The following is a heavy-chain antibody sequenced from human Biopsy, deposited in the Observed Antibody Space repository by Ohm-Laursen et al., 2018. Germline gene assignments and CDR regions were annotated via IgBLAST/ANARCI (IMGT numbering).Heavy chain of an antibody. CDR3: ARLYRLDDYWNDDPPDAFDV. J-gene: IGHJ3*01. Sequence: ASVKVSCKTSGYTFTSYYIHWVRQAPGQGLEWMGVMTPTTTYAQKFQGRLTMTRDTSTSTVYMELSSLRSEDTAVFFCARLYRLDDYWNDDPPDAFDVWGQGTRVTVSS. D-gene: IGHD3-3*01. CDR2: MTPTT. CDR1: GYTFTSYY. V-gene: IGHV1-46*01.